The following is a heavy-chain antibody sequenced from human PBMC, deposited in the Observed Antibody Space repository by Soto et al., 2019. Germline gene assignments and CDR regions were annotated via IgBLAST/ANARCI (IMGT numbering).Heavy chain of an antibody. Sequence: SVKVSCKASGGTFSSYAISWVRQAPGQGLEWMGGIIPIFGTANYAQKFQGRVTITADKSTSTAYMELSSLRSEDTAVYYCAREYNYYDSSAPSFVFDIWGQGTMVIVSS. CDR2: IIPIFGTA. D-gene: IGHD3-22*01. V-gene: IGHV1-69*06. CDR1: GGTFSSYA. CDR3: AREYNYYDSSAPSFVFDI. J-gene: IGHJ3*02.